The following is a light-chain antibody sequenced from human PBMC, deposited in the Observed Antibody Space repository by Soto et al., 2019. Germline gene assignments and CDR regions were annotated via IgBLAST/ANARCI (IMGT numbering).Light chain of an antibody. V-gene: IGKV3-15*01. CDR1: QSVRSN. J-gene: IGKJ4*01. Sequence: EIVMTQSPATLSVSPGERATLSCRASQSVRSNLAGYQQKPGQAPMLLIYGASTRATGIPARFSGSGSGTEFNLTISSLQSEDFAVFYCQQYNNWPLTFGGGTNVEIK. CDR2: GAS. CDR3: QQYNNWPLT.